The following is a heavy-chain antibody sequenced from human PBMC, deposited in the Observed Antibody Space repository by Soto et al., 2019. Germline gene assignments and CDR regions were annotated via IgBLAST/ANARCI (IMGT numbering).Heavy chain of an antibody. CDR1: VGSISSGGYY. CDR2: IYYSGST. CDR3: ARHDYGGNSFDY. Sequence: QVQLQESGPGLVKPSQTLSLTCTVSVGSISSGGYYWSWIRQHPGKGLEWIGYIYYSGSTYYNPSLKSRVTISVDTYKNQFSLKLSSVTAADTAVYYCARHDYGGNSFDYWGQGTLVTVSS. D-gene: IGHD4-17*01. V-gene: IGHV4-31*03. J-gene: IGHJ4*02.